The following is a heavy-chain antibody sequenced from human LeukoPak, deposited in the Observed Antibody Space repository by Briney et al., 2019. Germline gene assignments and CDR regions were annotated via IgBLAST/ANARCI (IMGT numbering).Heavy chain of an antibody. V-gene: IGHV3-23*01. CDR3: AKGIYSSGWSYSDY. J-gene: IGHJ4*01. Sequence: GGSLRLSCAASGFTFSNSAMSWVRQAPGKGLEWVSTLSGSGITTYYADSVKGRFTISRDNSKNTLYLQMNSLRAEDTAVYYCAKGIYSSGWSYSDYWGHGTLVTVSS. D-gene: IGHD6-19*01. CDR1: GFTFSNSA. CDR2: LSGSGITT.